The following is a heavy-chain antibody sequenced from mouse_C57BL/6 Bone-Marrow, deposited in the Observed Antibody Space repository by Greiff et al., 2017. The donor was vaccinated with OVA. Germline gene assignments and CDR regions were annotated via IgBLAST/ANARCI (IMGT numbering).Heavy chain of an antibody. D-gene: IGHD2-5*01. CDR3: ARERDYSNVVRSWFAY. CDR1: GYSFTGYF. V-gene: IGHV1-37*01. J-gene: IGHJ3*01. Sequence: VQLQQSGTELVKPGASVKISCKASGYSFTGYFMNWVKQRHGKSLEWIGRINPYNGDTFYNQKFKGKAKLTVDKSSSTAHMELLSLTSEDCAVYYCARERDYSNVVRSWFAYWGQGTLVTVSA. CDR2: INPYNGDT.